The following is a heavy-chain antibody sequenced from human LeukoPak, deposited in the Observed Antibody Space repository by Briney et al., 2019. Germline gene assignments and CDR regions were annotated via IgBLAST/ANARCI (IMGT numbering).Heavy chain of an antibody. J-gene: IGHJ6*02. D-gene: IGHD6-13*01. CDR2: MNPNSGNT. Sequence: ASVKVSCKASGYTFTSYDINWVRQATGRGLEWMGWMNPNSGNTGYAQKFQGRVTMTRNTSISTAYMELSSLRSEDTAVYYCASEAAAGTVNYYYGMDVWGQGTTVTVSS. CDR3: ASEAAAGTVNYYYGMDV. V-gene: IGHV1-8*01. CDR1: GYTFTSYD.